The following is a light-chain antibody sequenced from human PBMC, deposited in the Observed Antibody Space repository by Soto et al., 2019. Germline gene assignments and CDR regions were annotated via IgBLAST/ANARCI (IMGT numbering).Light chain of an antibody. Sequence: EIVLTQSPATLSLSPGERATLSCRASQSVSSYLAWYQQKPGQAPRLLIYDAPNRATGIPARFSGSGSGTDFTLTLSSLEPEYFAVYYCQQRSNWPPSLTFGGGTKVEIK. CDR1: QSVSSY. CDR3: QQRSNWPPSLT. J-gene: IGKJ4*01. CDR2: DAP. V-gene: IGKV3-11*01.